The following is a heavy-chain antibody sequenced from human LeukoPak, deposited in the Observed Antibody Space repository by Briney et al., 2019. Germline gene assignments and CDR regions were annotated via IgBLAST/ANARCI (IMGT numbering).Heavy chain of an antibody. D-gene: IGHD6-6*01. V-gene: IGHV3-48*03. J-gene: IGHJ4*02. Sequence: PGGSLRLSCAASGFTFSSYEMNWVRQAPGKGLEWVSYISSSGSTIYYADSVKGRFTISRDNAKNSLYLQMNSLRAEDTAVYYCARDKGTSYQSSFDYWGQGTLVTVSS. CDR3: ARDKGTSYQSSFDY. CDR1: GFTFSSYE. CDR2: ISSSGSTI.